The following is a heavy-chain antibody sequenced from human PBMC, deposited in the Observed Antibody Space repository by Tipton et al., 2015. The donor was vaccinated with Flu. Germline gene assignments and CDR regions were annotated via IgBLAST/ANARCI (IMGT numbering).Heavy chain of an antibody. J-gene: IGHJ4*02. CDR1: GGSISSYY. Sequence: TLSLTCTVSGGSISSYYWSWIRQPAAKGLEWVGRIYSSGSTNYNPSLESRVTMSVDTSKNQFSLRLSSVTAADTAVYYCARAVDTYPFDYWGQGTLVTVSS. CDR2: IYSSGST. CDR3: ARAVDTYPFDY. V-gene: IGHV4-4*07.